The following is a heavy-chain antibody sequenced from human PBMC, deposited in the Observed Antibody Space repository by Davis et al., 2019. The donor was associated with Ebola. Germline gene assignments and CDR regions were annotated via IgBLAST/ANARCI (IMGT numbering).Heavy chain of an antibody. Sequence: GESLKISCAASGFTFSNAWMSWVRQAPGKGLEWVGRIKSKTDGGTTDYAAPVKGRFTISRDDSKNTLYLQMNSLKTEDTAVYYCNRDLKQPRPSYYDGMDAWGQGTTVTVSS. CDR2: IKSKTDGGTT. V-gene: IGHV3-15*01. J-gene: IGHJ6*02. CDR3: NRDLKQPRPSYYDGMDA. CDR1: GFTFSNAW. D-gene: IGHD6-6*01.